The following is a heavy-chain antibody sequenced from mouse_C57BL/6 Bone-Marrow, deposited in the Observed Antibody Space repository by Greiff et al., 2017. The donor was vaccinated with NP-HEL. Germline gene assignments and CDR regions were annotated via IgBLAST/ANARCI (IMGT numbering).Heavy chain of an antibody. CDR2: IYPGGGYT. V-gene: IGHV1-63*01. J-gene: IGHJ2*01. D-gene: IGHD3-2*02. CDR1: GYTFTNYG. Sequence: QVQLQQSGAELVRPGTSVKLSCTASGYTFTNYGIGWAKQRPGHGLEWIGDIYPGGGYTYYNEKFKGKVTLTTDKSSSTAYMQFSSLTSEDSAIYYCARTAQATSYFDDWGQGTTLTVSS. CDR3: ARTAQATSYFDD.